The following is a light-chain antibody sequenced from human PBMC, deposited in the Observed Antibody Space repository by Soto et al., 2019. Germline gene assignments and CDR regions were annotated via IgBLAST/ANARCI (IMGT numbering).Light chain of an antibody. CDR3: SSYTSSSTPLV. CDR2: EVS. CDR1: TSDIGTYSY. V-gene: IGLV2-14*01. Sequence: QSVLTQPASVSGSPGQSITISCTGTTSDIGTYSYVSWYQQHAGKAPKLIIYEVSHRPSGVSNRFSGSKSGSTASLTISGLQAEDEADYYCSSYTSSSTPLVFGTGTKVTVL. J-gene: IGLJ1*01.